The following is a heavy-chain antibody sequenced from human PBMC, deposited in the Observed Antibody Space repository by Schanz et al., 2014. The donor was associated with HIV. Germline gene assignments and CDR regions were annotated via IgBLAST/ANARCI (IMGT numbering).Heavy chain of an antibody. Sequence: VQLLESGGGLVQPGGSLRVSCAASGFTFDDYVMHWVRQAPGKGLEWVAVISYDGSSKYYADSVQGRFTITRDNSKSTLYLQMNSLRAEDTAVYYCTGGLYYDSTPFDPWGQGTLVTVSS. D-gene: IGHD3-22*01. CDR2: ISYDGSSK. CDR3: TGGLYYDSTPFDP. J-gene: IGHJ5*02. CDR1: GFTFDDYV. V-gene: IGHV3-30*03.